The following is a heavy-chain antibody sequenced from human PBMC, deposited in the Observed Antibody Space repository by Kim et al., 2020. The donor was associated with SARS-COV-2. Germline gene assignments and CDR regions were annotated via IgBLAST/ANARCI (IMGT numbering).Heavy chain of an antibody. CDR3: VKYGSGKYIDY. CDR2: IPGGGSST. Sequence: GGSQRLSCAASGFTFSGYAMAWVRQAPGKGLEWVSSIPGGGSSTYYADSVKGRFTISRDNSKNTLYLHMSSLRAEDAAIYYCVKYGSGKYIDYWGQGTLVTVSS. J-gene: IGHJ4*02. V-gene: IGHV3-23*01. D-gene: IGHD3-10*01. CDR1: GFTFSGYA.